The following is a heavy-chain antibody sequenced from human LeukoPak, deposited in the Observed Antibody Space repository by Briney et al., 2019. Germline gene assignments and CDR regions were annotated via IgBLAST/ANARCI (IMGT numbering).Heavy chain of an antibody. CDR3: AKDIGFRTGTTAPDY. V-gene: IGHV3-9*01. Sequence: PGRSLRLSCAVSGFTFEDSAMHWVRQAPGKGLEWVSGISWNSGSTGYADSVKGRFTIFRDNDKNSLYLQMNSLRPEDAALYYCAKDIGFRTGTTAPDYWGQGTLVTVSS. D-gene: IGHD1-7*01. J-gene: IGHJ4*02. CDR1: GFTFEDSA. CDR2: ISWNSGST.